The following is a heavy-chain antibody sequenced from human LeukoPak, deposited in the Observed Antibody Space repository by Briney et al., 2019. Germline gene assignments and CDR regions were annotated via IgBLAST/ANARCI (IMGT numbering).Heavy chain of an antibody. CDR3: TRARNSAFDY. CDR1: GDSVSSSGVA. Sequence: SQTLSLTCAISGDSVSSSGVAWNWIRQSPSRGLEWLGRTYYASQWSNEYALSVKSRITINPDTSKNQFSLQLHSVTPVDPAVYYCTRARNSAFDYWGQGTLVTVSS. CDR2: TYYASQWSN. J-gene: IGHJ4*02. D-gene: IGHD1-14*01. V-gene: IGHV6-1*01.